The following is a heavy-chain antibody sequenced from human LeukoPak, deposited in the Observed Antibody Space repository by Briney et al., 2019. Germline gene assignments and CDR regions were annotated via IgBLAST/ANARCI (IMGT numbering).Heavy chain of an antibody. CDR2: ISYDGSNK. CDR3: AWGVPAAW. J-gene: IGHJ4*02. Sequence: GRSLRLSCAASGFTFSSYGMHWVRQAPGKGLEWVAVISYDGSNKYYADSVKGRFTISRDNSKNTLYLQMNSLRAEDTAVYYWAWGVPAAWWGQGTLVTVSS. D-gene: IGHD2-2*01. V-gene: IGHV3-30*03. CDR1: GFTFSSYG.